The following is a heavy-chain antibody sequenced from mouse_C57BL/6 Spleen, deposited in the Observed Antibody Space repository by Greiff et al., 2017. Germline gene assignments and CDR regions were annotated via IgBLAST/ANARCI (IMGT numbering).Heavy chain of an antibody. Sequence: QVQLQQPGAELVRPGTSVKLSCKASGYTFTSYWMHWVKQRPGQGLEWIGVIDPSDSYTNYNQKFKGKATLTVDTSSSTAYMQLSSLTSEDSAVYYGARSITTVYFDYWGQGTTLTVSS. V-gene: IGHV1-59*01. D-gene: IGHD1-1*01. CDR2: IDPSDSYT. J-gene: IGHJ2*01. CDR3: ARSITTVYFDY. CDR1: GYTFTSYW.